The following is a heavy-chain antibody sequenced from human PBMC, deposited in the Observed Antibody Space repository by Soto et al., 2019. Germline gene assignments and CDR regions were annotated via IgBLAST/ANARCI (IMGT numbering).Heavy chain of an antibody. CDR3: ARDSSGLSWFDP. D-gene: IGHD3-22*01. CDR1: GYTFTGYY. V-gene: IGHV1-2*02. CDR2: INPNSGGT. Sequence: ASVTGSCTASGYTFTGYYMHWVRQAPGQGLEWMGWINPNSGGTNYAQKFQGRVTMTRDTSISTAYMELSRLRSDDTAVYYCARDSSGLSWFDPWGQGTLVTVSS. J-gene: IGHJ5*02.